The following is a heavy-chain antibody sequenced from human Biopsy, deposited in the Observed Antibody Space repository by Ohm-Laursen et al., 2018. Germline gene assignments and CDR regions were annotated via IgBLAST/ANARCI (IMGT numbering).Heavy chain of an antibody. J-gene: IGHJ2*01. V-gene: IGHV4-59*08. CDR1: GGSISSYY. CDR3: ARHAPSYSGSYWRYFDL. Sequence: TLSLTCTVSGGSISSYYWSWIRQLPGKGLGWIGYTYYTGITTYNPSLKSRVTISVDTSMNHLSLRLTFVTAADTAVYYCARHAPSYSGSYWRYFDLWGRGTLVTVSS. CDR2: TYYTGIT. D-gene: IGHD1-26*01.